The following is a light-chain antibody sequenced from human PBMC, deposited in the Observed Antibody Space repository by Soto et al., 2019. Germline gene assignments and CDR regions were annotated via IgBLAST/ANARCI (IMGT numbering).Light chain of an antibody. CDR2: AAS. CDR3: QQSYRTPRGT. V-gene: IGKV1-39*01. J-gene: IGKJ4*02. Sequence: DIQMTQSPSSLSASVGDRVTITCRASQSISTYLNWYQQKPGKAPKLLIYAASSLQSGVPSRFSGSGSGTDFTLTISSLQPEDFATYYCQQSYRTPRGTFGGGTKVEIK. CDR1: QSISTY.